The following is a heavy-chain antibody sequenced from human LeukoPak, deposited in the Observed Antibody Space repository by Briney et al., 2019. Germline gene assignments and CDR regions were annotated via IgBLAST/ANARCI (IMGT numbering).Heavy chain of an antibody. J-gene: IGHJ4*02. V-gene: IGHV3-7*01. Sequence: GGSLRLSCAASGFTFSSYWMSLVRQAPGKGLEWVANIKQDVSEKYYVDFVKVRFTISRDNAKNSLYLQMNSLRAEDTAVYYCARDLRYSSSAEVGYWGQGTLVTVSS. CDR3: ARDLRYSSSAEVGY. CDR1: GFTFSSYW. D-gene: IGHD6-6*01. CDR2: IKQDVSEK.